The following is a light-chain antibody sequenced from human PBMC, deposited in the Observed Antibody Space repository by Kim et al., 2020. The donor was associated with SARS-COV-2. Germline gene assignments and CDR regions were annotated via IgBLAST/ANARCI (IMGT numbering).Light chain of an antibody. CDR3: LQHNSYPRT. V-gene: IGKV1-17*03. CDR2: GVS. J-gene: IGKJ5*01. CDR1: LAISTY. Sequence: DVQMTQSPSAMSASVGDRVTITCRASLAISTYLIWFQQRPGKVPKRLIYGVSTLQSGVPSRFSGSGSGTEFTLTISSLQPEDFATYYCLQHNSYPRTFGQGTRVEIK.